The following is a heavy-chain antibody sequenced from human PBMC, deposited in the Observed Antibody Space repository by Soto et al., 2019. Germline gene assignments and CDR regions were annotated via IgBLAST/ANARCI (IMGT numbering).Heavy chain of an antibody. Sequence: SETLSLTCTVSGVSVSSGGFYWAWIRQPPGKGLEWIGFGSYSGTTNYKPSLKSRVTISDDTSRSQISLKVSSLTAADTAVYYCARGATVTQYDYWGQGTLVTVS. V-gene: IGHV4-61*08. CDR2: GSYSGTT. CDR3: ARGATVTQYDY. J-gene: IGHJ4*02. CDR1: GVSVSSGGFY. D-gene: IGHD4-17*01.